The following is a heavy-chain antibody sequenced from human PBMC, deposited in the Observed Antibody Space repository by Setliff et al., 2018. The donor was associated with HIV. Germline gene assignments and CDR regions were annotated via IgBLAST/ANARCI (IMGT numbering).Heavy chain of an antibody. CDR3: ARGLNVLSGYTWVV. CDR2: MSTKSGNT. CDR1: GYIFTSYD. Sequence: ASVKVSCKASGYIFTSYDIHWVRQATGQGLEWMGRMSTKSGNTGNTQKFRGRITMTRDTSTNTAYMELSSLTSDDTAVYYCARGLNVLSGYTWVVWGQGTPVTVSS. J-gene: IGHJ4*02. D-gene: IGHD3-3*01. V-gene: IGHV1-8*02.